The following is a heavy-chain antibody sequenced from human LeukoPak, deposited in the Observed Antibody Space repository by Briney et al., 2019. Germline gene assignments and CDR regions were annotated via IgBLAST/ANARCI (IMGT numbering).Heavy chain of an antibody. V-gene: IGHV4-59*01. Sequence: SETLSLTCTVSGGSITNYYWSWIRQPPGKGLECIGFCYYNGNANYNPSLTSRVTISVDTSKNQFSLRLSSVTAADTAVYYCARQGSRDFWSGPVYYFDYWGQGTLVTVSS. D-gene: IGHD3-3*01. CDR3: ARQGSRDFWSGPVYYFDY. J-gene: IGHJ4*02. CDR1: GGSITNYY. CDR2: CYYNGNA.